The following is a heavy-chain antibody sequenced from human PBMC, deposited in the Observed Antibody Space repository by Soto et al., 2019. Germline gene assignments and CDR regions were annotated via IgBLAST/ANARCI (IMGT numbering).Heavy chain of an antibody. CDR1: GFTFSSYW. CDR2: IKQDGSEK. J-gene: IGHJ4*02. CDR3: AIARSIAALLTFDY. V-gene: IGHV3-7*01. Sequence: EVPLVESGGGLVQPGGSLRLSCAASGFTFSSYWMSWVRQAPGKGLEWVANIKQDGSEKYYVDSVKGRFTISRDNAKNSLYLQMNSLRAEDTAVYYCAIARSIAALLTFDYWGQGTLVTVSS. D-gene: IGHD6-6*01.